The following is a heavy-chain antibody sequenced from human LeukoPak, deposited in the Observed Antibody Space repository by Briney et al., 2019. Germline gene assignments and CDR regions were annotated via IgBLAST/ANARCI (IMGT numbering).Heavy chain of an antibody. CDR3: ALEGEN. D-gene: IGHD5-24*01. J-gene: IGHJ4*01. CDR2: IYTSGST. CDR1: DVSISSGSYY. Sequence: SETLSLTCTVSDVSISSGSYYWSWIRQPAGRGLVWIGRIYTSGSTNYNPSLTSRLTISVDTSKNQFSLKLTSVTAAGWAVYFCALEGENWGHGTLVTVSS. V-gene: IGHV4-61*02.